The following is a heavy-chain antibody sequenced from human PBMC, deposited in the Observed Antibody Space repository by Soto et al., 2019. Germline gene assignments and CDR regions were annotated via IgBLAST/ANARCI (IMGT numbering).Heavy chain of an antibody. J-gene: IGHJ6*02. CDR1: GFTFSSYG. CDR3: AKGGGRGVIGRYYYYGMDV. V-gene: IGHV3-30*18. CDR2: ISYDGSNK. Sequence: QVQLVESGGGVVQPGRSLRLSCAASGFTFSSYGMHWVRQAPGKGLEWVAVISYDGSNKYYADSVKGRFTISRDNSKNTLYLKMNSLRAEDTAVYYCAKGGGRGVIGRYYYYGMDVWGQGTTVTVSS. D-gene: IGHD3-10*01.